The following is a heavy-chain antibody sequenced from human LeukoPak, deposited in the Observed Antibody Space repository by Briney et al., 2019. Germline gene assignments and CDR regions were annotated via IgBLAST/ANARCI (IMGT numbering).Heavy chain of an antibody. CDR2: ISDSGNT. CDR3: AKAPVTTCRGAYCYPFDY. J-gene: IGHJ4*02. V-gene: IGHV3-23*01. CDR1: GFTFNKYA. Sequence: GGSLRLSCAASGFTFNKYAMNWVRQPPGKGLEWVSAISDSGNTYHADSVKGRFTISRDSSKNTLFLQMNRLRPEDAAVYYCAKAPVTTCRGAYCYPFDYWGQGTLVTVSS. D-gene: IGHD2-21*01.